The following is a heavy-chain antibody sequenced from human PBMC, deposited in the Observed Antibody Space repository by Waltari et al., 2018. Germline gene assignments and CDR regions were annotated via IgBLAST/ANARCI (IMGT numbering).Heavy chain of an antibody. V-gene: IGHV1-69*02. CDR1: GGTFSSYT. CDR2: IILILVIA. D-gene: IGHD6-6*01. Sequence: QVQLVQSGAEVKKPGSSVKVSCTASGGTFSSYTISWVRQATGQGLEWMGRIILILVIANYAQKFQGRVTITADKSTSTAYMELSSLRSEDTAVYYCARYHQGGARPSHWGQGTLVTVSS. CDR3: ARYHQGGARPSH. J-gene: IGHJ4*02.